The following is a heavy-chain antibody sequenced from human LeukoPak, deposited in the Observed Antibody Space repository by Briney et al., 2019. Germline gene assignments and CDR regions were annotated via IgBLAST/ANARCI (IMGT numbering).Heavy chain of an antibody. J-gene: IGHJ4*02. CDR2: INPNSGGT. D-gene: IGHD3-22*01. Sequence: ASVKVSCKASGYTFTGYYMHWVRQAPGQGLEWMGWINPNSGGTNYAQKLQGRVTMTTDTSTSTAYMELRSLRSDDTAVYYCARMYYYDSSGYRSEGFDYWGQGTLVTVSS. CDR3: ARMYYYDSSGYRSEGFDY. V-gene: IGHV1-2*02. CDR1: GYTFTGYY.